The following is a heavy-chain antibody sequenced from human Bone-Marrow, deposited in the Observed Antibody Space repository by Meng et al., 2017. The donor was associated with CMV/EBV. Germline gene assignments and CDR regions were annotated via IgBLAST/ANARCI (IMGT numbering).Heavy chain of an antibody. CDR3: ARIDL. V-gene: IGHV3-7*01. CDR1: GFTFSSYE. J-gene: IGHJ5*02. Sequence: GESLKISCAASGFTFSSYEMNWVRQAPGKGLEWVANIKQDGSEKYYVDSVKGRFTISRDNAKNSLYLQMNSLRAEDTAVYYCARIDLWGQGTLVTVSS. CDR2: IKQDGSEK.